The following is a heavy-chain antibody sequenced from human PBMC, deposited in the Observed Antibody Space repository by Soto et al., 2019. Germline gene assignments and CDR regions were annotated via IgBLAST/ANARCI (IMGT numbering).Heavy chain of an antibody. CDR3: ARGGIAAADDYYYMDV. V-gene: IGHV3-21*01. D-gene: IGHD6-13*01. J-gene: IGHJ6*03. CDR2: ISSSSSYI. Sequence: EVQLVESGGGLVKPGGSLRLSCAASGFTFSSYSMNWVRQAPGKGLEWVSSISSSSSYIYYADSVKGRFTISRDNAKNSLYLQMNRLRAEDTAVYYCARGGIAAADDYYYMDVWGKGTTVTVSS. CDR1: GFTFSSYS.